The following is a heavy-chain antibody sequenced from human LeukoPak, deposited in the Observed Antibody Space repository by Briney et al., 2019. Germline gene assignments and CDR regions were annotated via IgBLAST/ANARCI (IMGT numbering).Heavy chain of an antibody. J-gene: IGHJ4*02. CDR3: ARHALLWFGEPTYYPDY. CDR1: GFTFSSYW. D-gene: IGHD3-10*01. Sequence: GSLRLSCAASGFTFSSYWMSWVRQAPGKGLEWIGSIYYSGSTYYNPSLKSRVTISVDTSKNQFSLKLSSVTAADTAVYYCARHALLWFGEPTYYPDYWGQGTLVTVSS. CDR2: IYYSGST. V-gene: IGHV4-39*01.